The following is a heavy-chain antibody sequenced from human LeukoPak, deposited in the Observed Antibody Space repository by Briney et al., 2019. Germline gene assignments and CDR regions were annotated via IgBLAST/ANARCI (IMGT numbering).Heavy chain of an antibody. V-gene: IGHV4-34*01. D-gene: IGHD1-26*01. J-gene: IGHJ4*02. Sequence: SETLSLTCAVYGGSFSGYYWSWIRQPPGKGLEWIGEINHSGSTNYNPSLKSRVTISVDSSKNQFSLKLSSVTAADTAVYYCALERGGSTRWGQGTLVTVSS. CDR2: INHSGST. CDR1: GGSFSGYY. CDR3: ALERGGSTR.